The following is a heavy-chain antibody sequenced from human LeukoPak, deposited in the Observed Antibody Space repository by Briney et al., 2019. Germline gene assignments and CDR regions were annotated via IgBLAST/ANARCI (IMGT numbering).Heavy chain of an antibody. CDR1: GFTFSNYN. V-gene: IGHV3-21*04. Sequence: GGSLRLSCAASGFTFSNYNINWVRQAPGKGLEWVSSISSSTTYIYYADSVKGRFTISRDNTKNSLYLQMNSLRAEDTAVYYCAKDQGIVVVGWGQGTLVTVSS. J-gene: IGHJ4*02. CDR3: AKDQGIVVVG. D-gene: IGHD2-2*01. CDR2: ISSSTTYI.